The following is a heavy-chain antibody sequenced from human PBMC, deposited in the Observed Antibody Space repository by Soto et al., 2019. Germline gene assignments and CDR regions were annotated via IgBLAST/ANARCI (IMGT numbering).Heavy chain of an antibody. D-gene: IGHD2-2*01. V-gene: IGHV6-1*01. CDR2: TYYRSKWYN. Sequence: SQTLSLTCAISGDSVSSNSAACNWIRQSPSRGLEWLGRTYYRSKWYNDYAVSVKSRITINPDTSKNQFSLQLNSVTPEDTAVYYCARDESYQLLSWVYYYGMDVWGQGTTVTVSS. CDR1: GDSVSSNSAA. J-gene: IGHJ6*02. CDR3: ARDESYQLLSWVYYYGMDV.